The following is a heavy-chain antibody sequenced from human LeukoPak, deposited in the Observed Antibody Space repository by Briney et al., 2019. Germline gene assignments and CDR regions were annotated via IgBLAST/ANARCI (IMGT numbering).Heavy chain of an antibody. D-gene: IGHD3-22*01. J-gene: IGHJ4*02. Sequence: ASVKVSCKVSGYTLTELSMHWVRQAPGKGLEWMGGFDPEDGETIYAQKFQGRVTMTEDTSTDTAYMELSSLRSEDTAVYYCATKTEQPYYDSSGYYYGIDYWGQGTLVTVSS. CDR3: ATKTEQPYYDSSGYYYGIDY. CDR2: FDPEDGET. CDR1: GYTLTELS. V-gene: IGHV1-24*01.